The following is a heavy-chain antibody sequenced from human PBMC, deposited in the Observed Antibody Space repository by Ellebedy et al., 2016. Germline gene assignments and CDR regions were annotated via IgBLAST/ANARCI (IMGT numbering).Heavy chain of an antibody. J-gene: IGHJ4*02. D-gene: IGHD1-14*01. V-gene: IGHV3-74*01. CDR1: GFTFRNYW. CDR2: FGVEAYDI. Sequence: GESLKISXAASGFTFRNYWMHWVRQVPGKGLVSVARFGVEAYDIHYADSVKGRFTISRDDAKNALYLQMNSLRAEDTAVYYCARGSPEPGIDYWGQGTLVVVSS. CDR3: ARGSPEPGIDY.